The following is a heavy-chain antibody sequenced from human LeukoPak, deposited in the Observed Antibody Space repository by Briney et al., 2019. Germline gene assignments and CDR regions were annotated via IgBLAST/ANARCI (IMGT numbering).Heavy chain of an antibody. Sequence: PSETLSPTCAVYGGSFSGYYWSWIRQPPGKGLEWIGEINHSGSTNYNPSLKSRVTISVDTSKNQFSLKLSSVTAADTAVYYCARHFRYDYVWGSYRRYYFDYWGQGTLVTVSS. J-gene: IGHJ4*02. V-gene: IGHV4-34*01. CDR3: ARHFRYDYVWGSYRRYYFDY. CDR2: INHSGST. D-gene: IGHD3-16*02. CDR1: GGSFSGYY.